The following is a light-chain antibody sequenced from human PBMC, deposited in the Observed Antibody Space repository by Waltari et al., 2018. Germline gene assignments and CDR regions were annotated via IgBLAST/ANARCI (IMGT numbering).Light chain of an antibody. CDR1: RSNIGLNY. V-gene: IGLV1-47*01. J-gene: IGLJ3*02. CDR3: AAWDDTLSAVL. CDR2: RTN. Sequence: QSVLTQPPSASGTPGQRVTISCSGSRSNIGLNYVYLYQHLPGTTPKLLIYRTNQRPSGVPDRFSGSKSGTSASLAISGLRSEDEADYYCAAWDDTLSAVLFGGGTNLTVL.